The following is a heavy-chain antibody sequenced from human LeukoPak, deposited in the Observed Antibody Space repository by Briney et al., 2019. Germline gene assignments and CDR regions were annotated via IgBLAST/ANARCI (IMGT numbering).Heavy chain of an antibody. CDR1: GFTFSSYA. CDR2: ISGSGGST. D-gene: IGHD5-12*01. Sequence: PGGSLRLSCAASGFTFSSYAMSWVRQAPGKGLEWVSAISGSGGSTYYADSVKGRFTISRDNSKNTLYLQMNSLRAEDTAVYYCAKVGGRGYSGLLSFDYWGQGTLVTVSS. J-gene: IGHJ4*02. V-gene: IGHV3-23*01. CDR3: AKVGGRGYSGLLSFDY.